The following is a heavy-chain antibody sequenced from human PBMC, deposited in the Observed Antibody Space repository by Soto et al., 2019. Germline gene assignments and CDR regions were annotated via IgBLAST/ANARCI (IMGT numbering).Heavy chain of an antibody. CDR1: GGPISSDY. D-gene: IGHD2-15*01. J-gene: IGHJ4*01. CDR2: IHYTGTT. V-gene: IGHV4-59*01. CDR3: AKGAGWYLF. Sequence: PSETLSVTCVVSGGPISSDYWSWLRQPPGKGLEWIGFIHYTGTTRYNPSLKSRLTISLDRSKNQFSLNLNSVTAADTAVYYCAKGAGWYLFWGQGTLVTVSS.